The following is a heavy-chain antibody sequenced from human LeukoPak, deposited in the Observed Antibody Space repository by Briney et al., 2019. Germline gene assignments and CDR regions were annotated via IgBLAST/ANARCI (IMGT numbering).Heavy chain of an antibody. D-gene: IGHD3-10*02. V-gene: IGHV3-48*03. CDR3: AELGITMIGGV. CDR1: GFTFSSYE. CDR2: ISSSGSTI. Sequence: GSLRLSCAASGFTFSSYEMNWVRQAPGKGLEWVSYISSSGSTIYYADSVKGRITISRDNAKNSLYLQMNSLRGEDTAVYYCAELGITMIGGVWGKGTTVSISS. J-gene: IGHJ6*04.